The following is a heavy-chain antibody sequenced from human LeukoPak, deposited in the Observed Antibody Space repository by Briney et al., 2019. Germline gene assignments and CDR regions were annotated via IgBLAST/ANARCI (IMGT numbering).Heavy chain of an antibody. J-gene: IGHJ4*02. V-gene: IGHV3-30-3*01. CDR1: GFTFSGYA. CDR3: ARAWMATIIDY. D-gene: IGHD5-24*01. CDR2: ISYDGSNK. Sequence: GRSLRLSCAASGFTFSGYAMHWVRQAPGKGPEWVSVISYDGSNKYCADSVKGRFTISRDNSKNTLYLQMSSLRAEDTAVYYCARAWMATIIDYWGQGTLVTVSS.